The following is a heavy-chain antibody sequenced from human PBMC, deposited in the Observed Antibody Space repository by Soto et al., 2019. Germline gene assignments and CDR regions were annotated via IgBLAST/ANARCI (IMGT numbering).Heavy chain of an antibody. D-gene: IGHD3-3*01. CDR1: CYTFTSYG. CDR3: ATHYDFWSGYSPN. Sequence: GASVKVSCKYSCYTFTSYGISLLRQSPGQGLEWMGWMNPNSGNTGYAQKFQGRVTMTRNTSISTAYMELSSLRSEDTAVYYCATHYDFWSGYSPNWGQGTLVTVSS. V-gene: IGHV1-8*02. J-gene: IGHJ4*02. CDR2: MNPNSGNT.